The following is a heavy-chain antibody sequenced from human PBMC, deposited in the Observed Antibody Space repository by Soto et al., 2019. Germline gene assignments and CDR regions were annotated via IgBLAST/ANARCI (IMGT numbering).Heavy chain of an antibody. Sequence: GGSLRLSCAASGFTFSSHWMHWVRQAPGKGLVWVSRINSDGSNTNYADSVKGRFTISRDNAKNTLYLQMNSLRAEDTAVYYCARDRYCISTTCYPLFDYWGQGTLVTVSS. D-gene: IGHD2-2*01. CDR2: INSDGSNT. CDR1: GFTFSSHW. V-gene: IGHV3-74*01. J-gene: IGHJ4*02. CDR3: ARDRYCISTTCYPLFDY.